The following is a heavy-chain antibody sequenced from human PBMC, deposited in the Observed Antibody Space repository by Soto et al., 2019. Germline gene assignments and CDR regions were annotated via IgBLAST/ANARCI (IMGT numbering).Heavy chain of an antibody. J-gene: IGHJ6*03. D-gene: IGHD3-3*01. Sequence: ASVKVSCKASGYTFTSYDINWVRQATGQGLEWMGWMNPNSGNTGYAQKFQGRVTMTRNTSISTAYMELSSLRSEDTAVYYCARGSQPGRRSYYDFWSGYRYYMDVWGKGTTVTVSS. CDR1: GYTFTSYD. V-gene: IGHV1-8*01. CDR3: ARGSQPGRRSYYDFWSGYRYYMDV. CDR2: MNPNSGNT.